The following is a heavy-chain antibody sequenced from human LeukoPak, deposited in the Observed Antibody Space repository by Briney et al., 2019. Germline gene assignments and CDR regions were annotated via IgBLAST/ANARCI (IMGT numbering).Heavy chain of an antibody. J-gene: IGHJ4*02. Sequence: ASVKVSCKASGYTFTDYFMHWVRQAPGQGLEWMGWINPNSGGTKYSRKFQGRVTMTRDKSISTAYMELSRLTSDDTAVYYCARFLLRGFDYWGQGTLVTVSS. D-gene: IGHD3-16*01. CDR1: GYTFTDYF. CDR3: ARFLLRGFDY. V-gene: IGHV1-2*02. CDR2: INPNSGGT.